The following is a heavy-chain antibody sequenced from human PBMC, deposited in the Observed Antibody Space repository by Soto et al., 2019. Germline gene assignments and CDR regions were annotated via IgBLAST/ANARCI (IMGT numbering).Heavy chain of an antibody. CDR2: ISVNAIST. D-gene: IGHD1-26*01. Sequence: PGGSLRLSCAASGFTFSDHFMSWVRQAPGKGLEWVSAISVNAISTYYADSVKGRFTISRVNSKNTLYLQMNSLRAEDTAVYYCATRKVGASTPFDYWGQGTLVTVSS. V-gene: IGHV3-23*01. CDR3: ATRKVGASTPFDY. CDR1: GFTFSDHF. J-gene: IGHJ4*02.